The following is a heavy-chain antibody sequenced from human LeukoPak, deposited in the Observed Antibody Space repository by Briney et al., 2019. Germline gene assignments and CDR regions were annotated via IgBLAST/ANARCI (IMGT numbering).Heavy chain of an antibody. V-gene: IGHV1-46*01. CDR2: LNPGVGST. CDR3: ARGYAPGASDY. CDR1: EYTFTRDY. D-gene: IGHD3-16*01. J-gene: IGHJ4*02. Sequence: APILKLSSKASEYTFTRDYMQWVRQAPGPRLEWVGILNPGVGSTTYANKFQGRVSLTRDTSTSTVYMDLSSLRSEDTAVYYCARGYAPGASDYWGQGTLVTVSS.